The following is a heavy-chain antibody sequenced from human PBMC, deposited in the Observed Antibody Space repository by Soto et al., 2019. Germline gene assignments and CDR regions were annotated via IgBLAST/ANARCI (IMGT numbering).Heavy chain of an antibody. V-gene: IGHV4-4*07. Sequence: QVQLQELGPGLGKPSETLSLTCTVSGGSISNYYWNWIRQPAGKGLEWIGRIYSSGSTNYNPSLKSRVTMSVDTSKNQFSLKLTSVTAADTAVYYCARDSGSYVNWFDPWGQGTLVTVSS. CDR2: IYSSGST. J-gene: IGHJ5*02. CDR1: GGSISNYY. CDR3: ARDSGSYVNWFDP. D-gene: IGHD3-16*01.